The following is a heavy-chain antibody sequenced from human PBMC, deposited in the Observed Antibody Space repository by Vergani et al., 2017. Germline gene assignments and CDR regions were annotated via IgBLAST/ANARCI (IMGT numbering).Heavy chain of an antibody. V-gene: IGHV4-39*01. CDR3: ARTESFILRYFHWAL. Sequence: QVPLQESGPGLVKPWETLSLTCTVSGGSITSSSYYLGWIRQPPGKGLEWIGNIYHTGRGYYNPSLKGRVTISVDTSKNQFSLEVTSVTAADTAIYFCARTESFILRYFHWALWGQGTLVTVSS. CDR1: GGSITSSSYY. J-gene: IGHJ4*02. D-gene: IGHD3-9*01. CDR2: IYHTGRG.